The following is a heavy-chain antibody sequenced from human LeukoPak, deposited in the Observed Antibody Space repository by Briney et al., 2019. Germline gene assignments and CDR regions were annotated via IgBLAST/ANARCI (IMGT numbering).Heavy chain of an antibody. CDR2: MNPKTGNT. CDR3: ARGPALHKNWVGGRWFDP. V-gene: IGHV1-8*01. CDR1: GYTFTNYD. Sequence: ASVKVSCKASGYTFTNYDINWVRQATGQGLEWPGWMNPKTGNTGYAQNFQGRVTMTRDTSESTAYMELSSLRSEDTAMYYCARGPALHKNWVGGRWFDPWGQGTLVTVSS. D-gene: IGHD3-16*01. J-gene: IGHJ5*02.